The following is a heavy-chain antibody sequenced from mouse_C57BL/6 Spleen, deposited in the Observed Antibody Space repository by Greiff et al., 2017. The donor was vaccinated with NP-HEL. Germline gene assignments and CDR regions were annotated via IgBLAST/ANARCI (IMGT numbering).Heavy chain of an antibody. Sequence: QVQLQQPGAELVRPGSSVKLSCKASGYTFTSYWMDWVKQRPGQGLEWIGNIYPSDSATHYNQKFKDKATLTVDKSSSTAYMQLSILTSEDSAVYYCARGDYGSTLDYWGQGTTLTVSS. J-gene: IGHJ2*01. CDR3: ARGDYGSTLDY. CDR1: GYTFTSYW. CDR2: IYPSDSAT. D-gene: IGHD1-1*01. V-gene: IGHV1-61*01.